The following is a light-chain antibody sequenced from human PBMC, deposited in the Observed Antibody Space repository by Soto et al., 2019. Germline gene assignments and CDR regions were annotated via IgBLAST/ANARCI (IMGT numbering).Light chain of an antibody. CDR2: GAS. CDR3: QQYESSRT. V-gene: IGKV3-20*01. Sequence: EIVLTQSPGTLSLTPGERATLSCRASQSVSSTFLAWYQQKPGQAPKVLIYGASTRATGIPDRFSGSGSGTDFTLTTSKLEPEDFAMYYCQQYESSRTFGQGTKVEMK. CDR1: QSVSSTF. J-gene: IGKJ1*01.